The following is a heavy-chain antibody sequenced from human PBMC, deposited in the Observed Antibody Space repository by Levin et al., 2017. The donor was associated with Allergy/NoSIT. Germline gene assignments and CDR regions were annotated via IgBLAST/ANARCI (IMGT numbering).Heavy chain of an antibody. Sequence: QTGGSLRLSCAASGFTFSSYAMHWVRQAPGKGLEWVAVISYDGSNKYYADSVKGRFTISRDNSKNTLYLQMNSLRAEDTAVYYCARAGYRYGSGSFLLGYYFDYWGQGTLVTVSS. D-gene: IGHD3-10*01. J-gene: IGHJ4*02. CDR1: GFTFSSYA. CDR2: ISYDGSNK. CDR3: ARAGYRYGSGSFLLGYYFDY. V-gene: IGHV3-30-3*01.